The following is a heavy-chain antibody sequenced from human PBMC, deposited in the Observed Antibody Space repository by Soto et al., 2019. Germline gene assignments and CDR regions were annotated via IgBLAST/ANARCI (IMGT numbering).Heavy chain of an antibody. CDR1: GGSFSGYY. CDR2: INHSGST. Sequence: SETLSLACAVYGGSFSGYYWSWIRQPPGKGLEWIGEINHSGSTNYNPSLKSRVTISVDTSKNQFSLKLSSVTAADTAVYYCARGLRGSGSYSPYYYYYGMDVWGQGTTVTVSS. J-gene: IGHJ6*02. CDR3: ARGLRGSGSYSPYYYYYGMDV. D-gene: IGHD3-10*01. V-gene: IGHV4-34*01.